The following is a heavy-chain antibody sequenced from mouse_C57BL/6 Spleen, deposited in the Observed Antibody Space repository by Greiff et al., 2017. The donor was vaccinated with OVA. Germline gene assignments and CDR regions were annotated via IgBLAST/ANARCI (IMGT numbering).Heavy chain of an antibody. CDR1: GYTFTSYW. D-gene: IGHD4-1*01. J-gene: IGHJ1*03. V-gene: IGHV1-64*01. Sequence: QVQLQQPGAELVKPGASVKLSCKASGYTFTSYWMHWVKQRPGQGLEWIGMIHPNSGSTNYNEKFKSKATLTVDKSSSTAYMQLSSLTSEDSAVYYCARTLLGRSGYFDVWGTGTTVTVSS. CDR2: IHPNSGST. CDR3: ARTLLGRSGYFDV.